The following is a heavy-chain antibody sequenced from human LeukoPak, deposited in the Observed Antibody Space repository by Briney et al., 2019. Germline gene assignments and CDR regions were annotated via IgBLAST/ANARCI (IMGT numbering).Heavy chain of an antibody. D-gene: IGHD3-22*01. V-gene: IGHV4-59*08. J-gene: IGHJ4*02. CDR1: GGSISSYY. CDR3: ARSYDSSGYYIDYFDY. CDR2: IYYSGST. Sequence: SETLSLTCTVSGGSISSYYWSWIRQPPGKGLERIGYIYYSGSTNYNPSLKSRVTISVDTSKNQFSLKLSSVTAADTAVYYCARSYDSSGYYIDYFDYWGQGTLVTVSS.